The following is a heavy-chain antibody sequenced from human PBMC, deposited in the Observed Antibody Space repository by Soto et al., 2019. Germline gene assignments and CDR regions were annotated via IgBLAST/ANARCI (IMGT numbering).Heavy chain of an antibody. V-gene: IGHV4-59*01. CDR2: IYYSGST. Sequence: SETLSLTYTVSGGSINNYYWSWIRQPPGKGLEWIGYIYYSGSTNYNPYLKSRITIKKDTSKNQYSIKLNSVTAADTAVYYCARRYGGNFDYWGQGTLVTVSS. CDR1: GGSINNYY. D-gene: IGHD1-26*01. J-gene: IGHJ4*02. CDR3: ARRYGGNFDY.